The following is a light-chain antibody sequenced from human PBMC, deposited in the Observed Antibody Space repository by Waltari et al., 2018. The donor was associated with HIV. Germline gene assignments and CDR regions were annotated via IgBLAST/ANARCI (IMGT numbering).Light chain of an antibody. CDR2: VNN. J-gene: IGLJ1*01. CDR1: SFNIGSNT. Sequence: QSVLTQPPSASGTPGQRVTISCSGSSFNIGSNTVSWYQQLPGTAPKLLIYVNNQRPSGVPDRFSGSKSGTSGSLAVSGLQSEDEADYSCAAWDDSLNGYVFGTGTKVTVL. CDR3: AAWDDSLNGYV. V-gene: IGLV1-44*01.